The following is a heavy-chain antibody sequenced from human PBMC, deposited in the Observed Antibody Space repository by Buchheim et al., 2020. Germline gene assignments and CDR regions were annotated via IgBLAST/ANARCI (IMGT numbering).Heavy chain of an antibody. J-gene: IGHJ6*03. CDR3: AKGQTCAIAGFMDA. CDR1: GFPFRSYA. D-gene: IGHD6-13*01. Sequence: EVELLESGGGLVQPGGSLRLSCTVSGFPFRSYAMNWVRQAPGRGLECIATIGGAGGSTKYTDSVRGRFIVSRDNRKNILYLQMNSLRVDDTAVYYCAKGQTCAIAGFMDAWGKGTT. V-gene: IGHV3-23*01. CDR2: IGGAGGST.